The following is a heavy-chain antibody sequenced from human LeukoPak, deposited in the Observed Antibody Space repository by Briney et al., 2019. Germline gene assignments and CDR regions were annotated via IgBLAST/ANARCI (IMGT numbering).Heavy chain of an antibody. CDR3: AKGGPSIVVVAYFDY. CDR2: ISWNSGSI. D-gene: IGHD2-15*01. CDR1: GFTFDDYA. V-gene: IGHV3-9*01. J-gene: IGHJ4*02. Sequence: GGPLRLSCAASGFTFDDYAMHWVRQAPGKGLEWVSGISWNSGSIGYADSVKGRFTISRDNAKNSLYLQMNSLRAKDTALYYCAKGGPSIVVVAYFDYWGQGTLVTVSS.